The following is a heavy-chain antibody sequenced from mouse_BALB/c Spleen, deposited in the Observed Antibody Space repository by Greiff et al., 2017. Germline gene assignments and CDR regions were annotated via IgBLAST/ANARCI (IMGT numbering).Heavy chain of an antibody. D-gene: IGHD2-10*02. CDR3: TRDKGYGDY. CDR2: ISSGGSYT. J-gene: IGHJ2*01. V-gene: IGHV5-6-4*01. Sequence: EVNVVESGGGLVKPGGSLKLSCAASGFTFSSYTMSWVRQTPEKRLEWVATISSGGSYTYYPDSVKGRFTISRDNAKNTLYLQMSSLKSEDTAMYYCTRDKGYGDYWGQGTTLTVSS. CDR1: GFTFSSYT.